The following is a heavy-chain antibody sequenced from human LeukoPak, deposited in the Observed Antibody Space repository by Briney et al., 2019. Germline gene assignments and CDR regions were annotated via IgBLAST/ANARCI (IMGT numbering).Heavy chain of an antibody. Sequence: ESGPTLVNPTQTLTLTCTFSGFSLSTSGVGVGWIRQPPGKALEWLALIYWDDDKRYRPSLKSRLTITRDTSKNQVVLTMTNMDPVDTATYYCAHKTRGVAAHSWFDPWGQGTLVTVSS. V-gene: IGHV2-5*02. CDR1: GFSLSTSGVG. J-gene: IGHJ5*02. CDR3: AHKTRGVAAHSWFDP. D-gene: IGHD2-15*01. CDR2: IYWDDDK.